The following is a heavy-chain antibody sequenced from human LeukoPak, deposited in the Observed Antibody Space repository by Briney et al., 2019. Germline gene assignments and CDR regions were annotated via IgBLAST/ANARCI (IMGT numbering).Heavy chain of an antibody. D-gene: IGHD2-2*01. CDR1: GGTFSSYA. CDR3: ARERPEPAATDNWFDP. J-gene: IGHJ5*02. V-gene: IGHV1-69*05. Sequence: ASVKVSCKASGGTFSSYAISWVRQAPGQGLEWMGRIIPIFGTANYGQKFQGRVTITTDESTSTAYMELSSLRSEDTAVYYCARERPEPAATDNWFDPWGQGTLVTVSS. CDR2: IIPIFGTA.